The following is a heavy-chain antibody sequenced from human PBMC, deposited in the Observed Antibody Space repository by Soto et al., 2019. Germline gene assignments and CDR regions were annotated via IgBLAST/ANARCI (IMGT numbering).Heavy chain of an antibody. Sequence: GASVKVSCKASGGTFSSYAISWVRQAPGQGLEWMGGIIPIFGAANYAQKFQGRVTITADESTSTAYMELSSLRSEDTAVYYCARDGRYCSSTSCYRWFDPWGQGTLVTVSS. J-gene: IGHJ5*02. CDR3: ARDGRYCSSTSCYRWFDP. CDR1: GGTFSSYA. D-gene: IGHD2-2*01. V-gene: IGHV1-69*13. CDR2: IIPIFGAA.